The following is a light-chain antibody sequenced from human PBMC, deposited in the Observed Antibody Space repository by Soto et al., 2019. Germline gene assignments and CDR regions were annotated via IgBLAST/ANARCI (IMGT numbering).Light chain of an antibody. Sequence: QSALTQPPSASGSPGQSVTISCTGTSSDVGGYNYVSWYQQHPGKAPKLVIYEVTKRPSGVPDRFSGSNSGNTASLTVSGLQAEDEADYYCSSYAGSNNVVFGGGTQLTVL. V-gene: IGLV2-8*01. CDR2: EVT. J-gene: IGLJ2*01. CDR3: SSYAGSNNVV. CDR1: SSDVGGYNY.